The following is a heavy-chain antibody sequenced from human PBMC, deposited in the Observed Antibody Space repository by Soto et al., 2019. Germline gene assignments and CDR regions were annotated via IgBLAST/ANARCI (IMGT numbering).Heavy chain of an antibody. CDR1: GYTFTGYY. V-gene: IGHV1-2*04. CDR2: INPNSGGT. D-gene: IGHD3-22*01. Sequence: GASVKVSCKASGYTFTGYYMHWVRQAPGQGLEWMGWINPNSGGTNYAQKFQGWVTMTRDTSISTAYMELSRLRSDDTAVYYCARESIADYDSSGYLVSWFDPWGQGTLVTVSS. J-gene: IGHJ5*02. CDR3: ARESIADYDSSGYLVSWFDP.